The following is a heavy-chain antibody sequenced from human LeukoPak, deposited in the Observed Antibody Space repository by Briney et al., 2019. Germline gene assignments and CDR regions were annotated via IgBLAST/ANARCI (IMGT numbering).Heavy chain of an antibody. J-gene: IGHJ4*02. V-gene: IGHV4-59*01. D-gene: IGHD3-22*01. CDR1: GGSISSYY. CDR2: IYYSGST. CDR3: ARHRVDYYDSSGYFSALFDY. Sequence: PSETLSLTCTVSGGSISSYYWSWIRQPPGKGREWIGCIYYSGSTNYNPSLKSRVTISVDTSKNQFSLKLSSVTAADTAVYYCARHRVDYYDSSGYFSALFDYWGQGTLVTVSS.